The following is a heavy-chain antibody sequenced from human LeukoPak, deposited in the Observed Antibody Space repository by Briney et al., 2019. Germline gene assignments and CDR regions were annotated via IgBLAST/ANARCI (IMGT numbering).Heavy chain of an antibody. CDR2: IYYSGST. CDR1: GGSISSYY. J-gene: IGHJ4*02. D-gene: IGHD5-24*01. CDR3: ARDKVEMDY. V-gene: IGHV4-59*01. Sequence: SETLSLTCTVSGGSISSYYWSWIRQPPGKGLEWIGYIYYSGSTNYNPSLKSRVTISVDTSKNQFSLKLSSVTAADTAVYYCARDKVEMDYWGQGTLVTVSS.